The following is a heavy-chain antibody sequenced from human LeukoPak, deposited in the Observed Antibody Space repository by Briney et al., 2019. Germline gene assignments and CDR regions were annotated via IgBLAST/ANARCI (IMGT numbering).Heavy chain of an antibody. CDR1: GFTFSSYW. Sequence: PGGSLRLSCAASGFTFSSYWMHWVRQAPGKGLVWVSRINSDGSSTSYADSVKGRFTISRDNAKNTLYLQMNSLRAEDTAVYYCARIRSIQLWYDAFDIWGQETMVTVSS. J-gene: IGHJ3*02. CDR3: ARIRSIQLWYDAFDI. CDR2: INSDGSST. D-gene: IGHD5-18*01. V-gene: IGHV3-74*01.